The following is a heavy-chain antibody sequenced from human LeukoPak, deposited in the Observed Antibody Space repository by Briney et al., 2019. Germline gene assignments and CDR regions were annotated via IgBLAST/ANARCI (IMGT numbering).Heavy chain of an antibody. V-gene: IGHV3-30*02. J-gene: IGHJ4*02. D-gene: IGHD1-26*01. Sequence: GGSLRLSCAASGFTFSSYGMHWVRQAPAKGLEWVAFIRYDGSNKYYADSVKGRFTISRDNSKNTLYLQMNSLRAEDTAVYYCAKDGVGATIFDYWGQGTLVTVSS. CDR3: AKDGVGATIFDY. CDR2: IRYDGSNK. CDR1: GFTFSSYG.